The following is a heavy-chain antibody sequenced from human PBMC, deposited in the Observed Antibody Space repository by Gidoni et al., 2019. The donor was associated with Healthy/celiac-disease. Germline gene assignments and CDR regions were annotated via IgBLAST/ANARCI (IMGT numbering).Heavy chain of an antibody. CDR1: GFTFSSYS. CDR3: ARDMKLRKIVVVIRPSFDY. Sequence: EVQLVESGGGLVKPGGSLRLSCAASGFTFSSYSMNWVRQAPGKGLEWVSSISSSSSYIYYADSVKGRFTISRDNAKNSLYLQMNSLRAEDTAVYYCARDMKLRKIVVVIRPSFDYWGQGTLVTVSS. D-gene: IGHD3-22*01. CDR2: ISSSSSYI. V-gene: IGHV3-21*01. J-gene: IGHJ4*02.